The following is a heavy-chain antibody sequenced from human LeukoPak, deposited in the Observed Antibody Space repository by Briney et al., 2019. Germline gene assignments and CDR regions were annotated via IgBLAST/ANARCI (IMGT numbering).Heavy chain of an antibody. CDR2: IIPIFGTA. CDR1: GGTFISYA. D-gene: IGHD6-6*01. V-gene: IGHV1-69*06. J-gene: IGHJ5*02. Sequence: ASVKVSCKASGGTFISYAISWVRQAPGQGLEWMGGIIPIFGTANYAQKFQGRVTITADKSTSTAYMELSSLRSEDTAVYYCASFSSGSTGWFDPWGQGTLVTVSS. CDR3: ASFSSGSTGWFDP.